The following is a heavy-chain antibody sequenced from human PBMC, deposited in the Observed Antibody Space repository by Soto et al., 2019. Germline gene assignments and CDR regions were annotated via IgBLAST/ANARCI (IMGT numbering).Heavy chain of an antibody. CDR3: ARARQDIVSTTKGRRAAFYI. CDR1: GYSFTSYW. CDR2: IYPGDSDT. Sequence: GESLKISCKGSGYSFTSYWIGWVRQMPGKGLEWMGIIYPGDSDTRYSPSFQGQVTISADKSISTAYLQWSSLKASDTAMYYCARARQDIVSTTKGRRAAFYIWGQGTMVTVSS. V-gene: IGHV5-51*01. D-gene: IGHD5-12*01. J-gene: IGHJ3*02.